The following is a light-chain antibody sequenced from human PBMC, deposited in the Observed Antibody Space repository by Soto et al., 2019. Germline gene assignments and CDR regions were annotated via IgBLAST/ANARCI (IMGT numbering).Light chain of an antibody. J-gene: IGKJ4*02. CDR3: QHDNNMPLV. Sequence: EIVMTQSPATLSVSPGERATLSCRASQSVSSNLAWYQQKPGQAPRLLIYGASTRATGIPARFSGSGSGTEFILTSSRLQSEDFAVYYGQHDNNMPLVFGEGTNVEIK. CDR1: QSVSSN. V-gene: IGKV3-15*01. CDR2: GAS.